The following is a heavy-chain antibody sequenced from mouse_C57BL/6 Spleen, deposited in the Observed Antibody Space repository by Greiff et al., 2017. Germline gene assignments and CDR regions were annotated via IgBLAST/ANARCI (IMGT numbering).Heavy chain of an antibody. V-gene: IGHV1-81*01. D-gene: IGHD2-4*01. Sequence: VQLQQSGAELARPGASVKLSCKASGYTFTSYGISWVKQRTGQGLEWIGEIYPRSGNTYYNEKFKGKATLTADKSSSTAYMELRGLTSEDSAVYFCARDYDYVLHWYFDVWGTGTTVTVSS. CDR1: GYTFTSYG. J-gene: IGHJ1*03. CDR2: IYPRSGNT. CDR3: ARDYDYVLHWYFDV.